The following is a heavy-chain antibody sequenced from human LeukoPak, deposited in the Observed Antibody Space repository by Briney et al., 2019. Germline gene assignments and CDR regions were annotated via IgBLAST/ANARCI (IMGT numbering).Heavy chain of an antibody. V-gene: IGHV3-23*01. Sequence: AGGSLRLSCAASGFTFSSYAMSRVRQAPGRGLEWVSAISGSGGSTYYADSVKGRFTISRDNSKNTLYLQMNSLRAEDTAVYYCAKLTMIVVVSPTDYWGQGTLVTVSS. J-gene: IGHJ4*02. CDR2: ISGSGGST. CDR3: AKLTMIVVVSPTDY. CDR1: GFTFSSYA. D-gene: IGHD3-22*01.